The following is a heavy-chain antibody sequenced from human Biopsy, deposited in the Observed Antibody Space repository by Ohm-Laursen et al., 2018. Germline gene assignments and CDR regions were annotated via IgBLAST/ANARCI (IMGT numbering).Heavy chain of an antibody. CDR3: ARLNSGTYDASDL. V-gene: IGHV3-48*04. J-gene: IGHJ3*01. CDR2: IYGGGSPV. Sequence: SLRLSCAASGFDFSDYSMNWVRQAPGKGMEWTSYIYGGGSPVSYADSVKGRFTISRDNAQNSLYLHMNSLRAEDTAVYYCARLNSGTYDASDLWGQGTMVSVSS. D-gene: IGHD1-26*01. CDR1: GFDFSDYS.